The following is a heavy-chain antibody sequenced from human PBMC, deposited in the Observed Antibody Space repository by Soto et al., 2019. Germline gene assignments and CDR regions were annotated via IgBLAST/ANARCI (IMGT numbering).Heavy chain of an antibody. CDR2: ISGSGAST. Sequence: GGSLRLSCVASGFTFSKHALAWVRQAPGKGLEWVSAISGSGASTYDSDPVKGRFVISRDNSNNTLYLQMNSLKAEDTAVYYCAKTPGVITVISAFDHWGQGTPVTVSS. CDR1: GFTFSKHA. J-gene: IGHJ4*02. V-gene: IGHV3-23*01. CDR3: AKTPGVITVISAFDH. D-gene: IGHD2-21*01.